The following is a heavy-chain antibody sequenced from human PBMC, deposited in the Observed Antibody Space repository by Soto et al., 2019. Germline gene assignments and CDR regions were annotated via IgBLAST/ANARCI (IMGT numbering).Heavy chain of an antibody. CDR3: ARSPMFRGIISNWFES. CDR2: INAGNGNT. Sequence: ASVKLSCKASGYTFTSYAMHCVRQAPGQRLEWMGWINAGNGNTKYSQKFQGRVTITRDTSASTAYMELSSLRSEDTAVYYCARSPMFRGIISNWFESLGKGNIVGVSA. CDR1: GYTFTSYA. J-gene: IGHJ5*01. D-gene: IGHD3-10*01. V-gene: IGHV1-3*01.